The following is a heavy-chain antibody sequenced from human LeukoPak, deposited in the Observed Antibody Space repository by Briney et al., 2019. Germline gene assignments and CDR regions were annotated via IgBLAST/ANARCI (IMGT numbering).Heavy chain of an antibody. V-gene: IGHV4-30-4*08. CDR1: GGSFSGYY. CDR2: IFYSGSA. Sequence: SETLSLTCAVYGGSFSGYYWSWIRQPPGKGLEWIAYIFYSGSAYYNPSLQSRVTISVDTSKNQFSLKLTSVTAADTAVYYCARVDWFGAGSYYFNYWGQGTLVTVSS. D-gene: IGHD3-10*01. J-gene: IGHJ4*02. CDR3: ARVDWFGAGSYYFNY.